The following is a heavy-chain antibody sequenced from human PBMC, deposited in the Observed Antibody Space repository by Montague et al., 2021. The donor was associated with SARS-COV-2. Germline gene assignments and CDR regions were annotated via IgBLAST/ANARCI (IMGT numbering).Heavy chain of an antibody. D-gene: IGHD3-9*01. V-gene: IGHV4-39*01. CDR3: ARSPTYYHILIGYFNGLNWFDP. J-gene: IGHJ5*02. Sequence: SETLSLTCTVSGGSISSSSYYWGWIPQPPGKGLNWIGSNYYSGNTYYNPSRKSRVTISTDTSKNQFSLKLISVTAADTAVYYCARSPTYYHILIGYFNGLNWFDPWGQGTLVTVSS. CDR1: GGSISSSSYY. CDR2: NYYSGNT.